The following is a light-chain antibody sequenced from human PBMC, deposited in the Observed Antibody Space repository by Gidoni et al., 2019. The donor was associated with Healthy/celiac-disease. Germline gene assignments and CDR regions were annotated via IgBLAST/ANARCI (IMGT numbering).Light chain of an antibody. CDR3: QQYGSSPNT. Sequence: EIALTQSPGTLSLSPGERATLSCRASQSVSSSYLAWYQQKPGQAPRLLIYGASSRATGIPDRFSGSGSGTDFTLTISRLEPEDFAVYYCQQYGSSPNTFGQXTKLEIK. CDR1: QSVSSSY. CDR2: GAS. V-gene: IGKV3-20*01. J-gene: IGKJ2*01.